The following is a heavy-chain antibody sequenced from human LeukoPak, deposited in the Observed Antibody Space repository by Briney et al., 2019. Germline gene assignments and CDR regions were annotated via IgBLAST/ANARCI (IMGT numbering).Heavy chain of an antibody. CDR2: ISTGSSTI. V-gene: IGHV3-48*02. J-gene: IGHJ4*02. CDR1: GFTFSSYA. D-gene: IGHD4-17*01. CDR3: ARRGTMTTELDY. Sequence: PGGSLRLSCAASGFTFSSYAMSWVRQAPGKGLEWVSYISTGSSTIYYADSVKGRFTVSRDNAKNSLYLQMNSLRDEDTAVYYCARRGTMTTELDYWGQGTLVTVSS.